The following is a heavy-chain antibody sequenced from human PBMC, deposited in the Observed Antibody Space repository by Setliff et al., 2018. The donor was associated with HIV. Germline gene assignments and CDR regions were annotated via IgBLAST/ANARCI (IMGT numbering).Heavy chain of an antibody. CDR2: ISSSGST. V-gene: IGHV4-4*09. CDR3: ARLSGDYYYFDY. CDR1: GGSISSYC. J-gene: IGHJ4*02. Sequence: SETLSLTCTVSGGSISSYCWNWIRQPPGRGLEWIGHISSSGSTKYNPSLQSRVTMSIDTSKNQFSLKLTSVTAADTAIYYCARLSGDYYYFDYWGQGTLVTVSS. D-gene: IGHD2-21*02.